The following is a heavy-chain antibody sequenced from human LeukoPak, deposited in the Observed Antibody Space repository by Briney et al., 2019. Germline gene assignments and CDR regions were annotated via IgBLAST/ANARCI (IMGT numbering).Heavy chain of an antibody. V-gene: IGHV3-23*03. CDR1: GFTFSSYA. D-gene: IGHD6-19*01. CDR2: IYSDNT. J-gene: IGHJ4*02. Sequence: GGSLRLSCAASGFTFSSYAMHWVRQAPGKGLEWVSFIYSDNTHYPDSVKGRFTISRDNSKNTLYLQMNSLRAEDTAVYYCAKWHSSGWYYFDYWGQGTLVTVSS. CDR3: AKWHSSGWYYFDY.